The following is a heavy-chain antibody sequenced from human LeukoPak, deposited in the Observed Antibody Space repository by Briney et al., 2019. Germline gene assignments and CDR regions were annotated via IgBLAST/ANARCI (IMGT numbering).Heavy chain of an antibody. CDR1: GFLVSRKY. CDR3: AKMSNYYNSLGYYAFDI. CDR2: IYSGGSA. Sequence: GSLRLSCAASGFLVSRKYISWGGHAPGKGLEGVSVIYSGGSADYADSAKSRFTISRDNSKNTLHLQMKSLRAEDTAVYYCAKMSNYYNSLGYYAFDIWGQGTMVTVSS. J-gene: IGHJ3*02. D-gene: IGHD3-22*01. V-gene: IGHV3-66*01.